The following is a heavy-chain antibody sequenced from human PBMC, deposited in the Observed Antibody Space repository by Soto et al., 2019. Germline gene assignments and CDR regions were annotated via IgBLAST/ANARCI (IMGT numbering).Heavy chain of an antibody. D-gene: IGHD6-19*01. CDR2: IHSGGST. V-gene: IGHV3-53*01. CDR1: GFTVSSSH. J-gene: IGHJ5*02. Sequence: GGSLRLSCAASGFTVSSSHMSWVRKAPGKGLEWVSIIHSGGSTSYADSVRGRFTISRDNAKNSLYLQMNSLRAEDTAVYYCARDLALYSSGWYGTWGQGTLVTVSS. CDR3: ARDLALYSSGWYGT.